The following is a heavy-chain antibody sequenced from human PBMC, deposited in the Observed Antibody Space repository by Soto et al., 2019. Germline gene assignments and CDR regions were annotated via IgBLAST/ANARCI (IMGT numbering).Heavy chain of an antibody. CDR1: GDSVTSNVW. V-gene: IGHV4-4*02. CDR3: VRDAAVPGESDRFDS. CDR2: AYHNGLT. D-gene: IGHD6-19*01. Sequence: PSETLSLTCAVSGDSVTSNVWWSWVRQSPGKGLEWIGEAYHNGLTDYNPSPKSRVTMSVDTSKNEFSLKLTSLTAADTAIYYCVRDAAVPGESDRFDSWGQGILVTVSS. J-gene: IGHJ4*02.